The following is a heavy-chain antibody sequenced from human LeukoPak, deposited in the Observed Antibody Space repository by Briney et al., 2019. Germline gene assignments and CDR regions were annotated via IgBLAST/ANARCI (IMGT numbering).Heavy chain of an antibody. Sequence: SVKVSCKASGGTFSSYAISWVRQAPGQGLEWMGGIIPIFGTANYAQKFQGRVTITADESTSTAYMELSSLRSEDMAVYYCARGDSYGYSDWFDPWGQGTLVTVSS. CDR2: IIPIFGTA. CDR1: GGTFSSYA. J-gene: IGHJ5*02. V-gene: IGHV1-69*13. CDR3: ARGDSYGYSDWFDP. D-gene: IGHD5-18*01.